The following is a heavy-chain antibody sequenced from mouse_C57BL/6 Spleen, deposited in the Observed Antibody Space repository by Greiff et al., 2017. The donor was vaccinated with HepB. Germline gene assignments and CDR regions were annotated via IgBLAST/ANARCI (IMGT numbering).Heavy chain of an antibody. CDR3: ARTARIKY. CDR2: IRSSGST. J-gene: IGHJ2*01. D-gene: IGHD3-3*01. V-gene: IGHV3-1*02. CDR1: GYSITSGYG. Sequence: EVKLQESGPGLVKPSQSLSLTCTVTGYSITSGYGWNWIRQFPGNKLEWMGYIRSSGSTNYNPSLKSRISITRDTSKNPFFLQLNSVATEDTATYYCARTARIKYWGQGTTLTVSS.